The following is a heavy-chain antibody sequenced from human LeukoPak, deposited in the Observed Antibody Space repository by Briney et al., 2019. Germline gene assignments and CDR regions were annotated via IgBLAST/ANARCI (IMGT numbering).Heavy chain of an antibody. D-gene: IGHD6-13*01. CDR1: GYSFINYW. Sequence: GESLKISCKGSGYSFINYWIAWVRQMPGKGLEWMGIIYPGDSDTRYSPSFQDQVTISADKSISTAYLQWSSLKASDTAMYYCARLLRNIAAAVYYFDYWGQGTLVTVSS. V-gene: IGHV5-51*01. CDR3: ARLLRNIAAAVYYFDY. J-gene: IGHJ4*02. CDR2: IYPGDSDT.